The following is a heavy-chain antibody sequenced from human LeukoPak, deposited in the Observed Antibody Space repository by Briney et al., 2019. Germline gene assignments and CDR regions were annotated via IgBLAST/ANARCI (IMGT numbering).Heavy chain of an antibody. CDR3: AKDGVGESPYYYYYMDV. J-gene: IGHJ6*03. CDR1: EYSFPNYC. V-gene: IGHV3-23*01. D-gene: IGHD3-10*01. Sequence: GESLKISCKHFEYSFPNYCIGWVRQAPGKGLEWVSAISGSGGSTYYADSVKGRFTISRDNSKNTLYLQMNSLRAEDTAVYYCAKDGVGESPYYYYYMDVWGKGTTVTISS. CDR2: ISGSGGST.